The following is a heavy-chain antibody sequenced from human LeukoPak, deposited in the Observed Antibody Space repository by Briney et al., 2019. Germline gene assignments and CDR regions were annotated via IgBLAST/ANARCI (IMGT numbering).Heavy chain of an antibody. V-gene: IGHV3-64*01. CDR3: ARRALHAGGYRGYHFDY. CDR2: ISYNGGSI. D-gene: IGHD5-12*01. Sequence: GGSLRLSCAPAGFTFSAFSMYWVRQAPGKGLEYVAGISYNGGSIEYSNSVKGRFTISRDESKNALSLQMGSLRADDMAVYYCARRALHAGGYRGYHFDYWGQGTLVTVSS. J-gene: IGHJ4*02. CDR1: GFTFSAFS.